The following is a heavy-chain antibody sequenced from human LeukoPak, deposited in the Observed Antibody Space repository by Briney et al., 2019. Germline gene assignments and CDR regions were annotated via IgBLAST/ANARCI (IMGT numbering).Heavy chain of an antibody. J-gene: IGHJ4*02. CDR1: GFTFSSYS. Sequence: GGSLRLSCAASGFTFSSYSMNWVRQAPGKGLEWVSYISSSSSSTIYYADSVKGRFTISRDNAKNSLYLQMNSLRDEDTAVYYCARYGDQRIDYWGQGTLVTVSS. V-gene: IGHV3-48*02. CDR2: ISSSSSSTI. D-gene: IGHD2-21*02. CDR3: ARYGDQRIDY.